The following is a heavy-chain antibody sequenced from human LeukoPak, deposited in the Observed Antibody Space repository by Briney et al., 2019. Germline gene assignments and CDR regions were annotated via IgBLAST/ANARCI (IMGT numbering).Heavy chain of an antibody. V-gene: IGHV4-59*08. CDR2: IYSNGSN. CDR3: ARRFYYDGHHDS. D-gene: IGHD3-22*01. Sequence: SETLSLTCTVSAASIRNNHWSWIRQPPGEGLEWIGYIYSNGSNSYNPSLKSRVTISVDTSKNQFSLNLTSVTAADTAVYYCARRFYYDGHHDSWGQGTLVTVSS. CDR1: AASIRNNH. J-gene: IGHJ4*02.